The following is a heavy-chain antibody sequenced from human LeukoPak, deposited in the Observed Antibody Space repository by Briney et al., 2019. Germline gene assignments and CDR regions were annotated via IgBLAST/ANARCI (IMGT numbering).Heavy chain of an antibody. CDR3: AKDRYGSGTTTLDY. V-gene: IGHV3-23*01. Sequence: HSGGSLRLSCAASGFTFSTYAMSWVRHAPGKGLEWVSAISGSGGSTYYVDSVKGRFTISRDNSKNKLYLKMNSLRAEDTAIYYCAKDRYGSGTTTLDYWGQGTLVTVSS. CDR2: ISGSGGST. D-gene: IGHD3-10*01. J-gene: IGHJ4*02. CDR1: GFTFSTYA.